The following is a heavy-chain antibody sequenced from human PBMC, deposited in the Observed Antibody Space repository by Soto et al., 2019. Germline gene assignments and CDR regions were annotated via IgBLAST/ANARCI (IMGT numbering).Heavy chain of an antibody. Sequence: QVQLVESGGGVVQPGRSLRLSCAASGFTFNIRGMHWVRQAPGKGLEWVAGISSDGSKTYYAGSVTGRFTISRDNAENTLFLQMNSLRAEDTAVYFCAKDISVCTAPDYWGQGTLVTVST. J-gene: IGHJ4*02. CDR2: ISSDGSKT. V-gene: IGHV3-30*18. D-gene: IGHD3-3*02. CDR1: GFTFNIRG. CDR3: AKDISVCTAPDY.